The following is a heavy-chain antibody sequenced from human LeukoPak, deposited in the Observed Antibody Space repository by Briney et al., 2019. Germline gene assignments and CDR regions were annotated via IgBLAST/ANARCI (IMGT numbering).Heavy chain of an antibody. CDR2: INPNNGGT. J-gene: IGHJ4*02. CDR3: AGDNVIR. Sequence: ASVKVSCKASGYTFTGYYIHWVRQAPGQGLEWMGRINPNNGGTNYAQKFQGRVTMTRDMSMSTAYMELSRLRSDDTAVYYCAGDNVIRWGQGTLVTVSS. D-gene: IGHD3-16*02. CDR1: GYTFTGYY. V-gene: IGHV1-2*06.